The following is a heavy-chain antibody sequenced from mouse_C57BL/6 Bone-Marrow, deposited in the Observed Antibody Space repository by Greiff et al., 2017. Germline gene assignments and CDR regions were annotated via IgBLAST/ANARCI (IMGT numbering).Heavy chain of an antibody. Sequence: VQLQQSDAELVKPGASVKISCKVSGYTFTDHTIHWMKQRPEQGLEWIGYISPRDGSTKYNEQFKGKATLTADKSSSTAYMQLNSLTSEDSAVYFCARHYGSSQAWFAYWGQGTLVTVSA. D-gene: IGHD1-1*01. CDR2: ISPRDGST. V-gene: IGHV1-78*01. CDR1: GYTFTDHT. J-gene: IGHJ3*01. CDR3: ARHYGSSQAWFAY.